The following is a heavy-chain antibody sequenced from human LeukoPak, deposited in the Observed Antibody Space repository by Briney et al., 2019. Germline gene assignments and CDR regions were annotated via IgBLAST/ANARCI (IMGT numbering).Heavy chain of an antibody. V-gene: IGHV3-53*01. CDR1: GFTFSTYG. J-gene: IGHJ6*02. Sequence: GGSLRLSCAASGFTFSTYGMHWVRQAPGKGLEWVSVISRGGDTYYAESVKGRFTISRDNSKNTLYLQMNNLRVEDTAVYYCARFYCTGDSDSCYAMDVWGQGTTVTVSS. CDR2: ISRGGDT. CDR3: ARFYCTGDSDSCYAMDV. D-gene: IGHD2-8*02.